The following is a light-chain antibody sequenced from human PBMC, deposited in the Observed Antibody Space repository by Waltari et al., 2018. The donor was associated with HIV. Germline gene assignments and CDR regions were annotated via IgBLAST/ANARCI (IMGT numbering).Light chain of an antibody. V-gene: IGLV1-47*01. CDR2: AND. Sequence: QSVLSQPPSASGTPGQRVTISCSASSSNIGNHVVYWYQQLPGATPKLLIYANDRRPSGVTDRFFGSKYGTSASMASSGLRSEDEGDYYCAVWDANVSGWEFGGGTKLTVL. CDR1: SSNIGNHV. CDR3: AVWDANVSGWE. J-gene: IGLJ2*01.